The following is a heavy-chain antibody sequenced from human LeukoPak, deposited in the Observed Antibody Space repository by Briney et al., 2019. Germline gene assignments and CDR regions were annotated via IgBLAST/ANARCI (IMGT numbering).Heavy chain of an antibody. CDR1: GGSISSGSYY. CDR2: IYTSGST. J-gene: IGHJ4*02. D-gene: IGHD2-2*01. V-gene: IGHV4-61*02. Sequence: PSETLSLTCTVSGGSISSGSYYWSWIRQPAGKGLEWIGRIYTSGSTNYNPSLKSRVTISVDTSKNQFSLKLSSVTAADTAVYYCARWYCSSTSCSGFDYWGQGTLVTVSS. CDR3: ARWYCSSTSCSGFDY.